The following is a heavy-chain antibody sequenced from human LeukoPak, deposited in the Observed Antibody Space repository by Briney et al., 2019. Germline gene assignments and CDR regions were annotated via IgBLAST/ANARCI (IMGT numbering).Heavy chain of an antibody. CDR2: IYPGDSDT. J-gene: IGHJ4*02. D-gene: IGHD5-24*01. CDR3: ARAPMATITPDY. CDR1: GSRFTSYW. V-gene: IGHV5-51*01. Sequence: HGASLKISCKGSGSRFTSYWIGWVRQLPGKGLEWMGIIYPGDSDTRYSPSFQGQVTISADKSISTAYLQWSSLKASDTAMYYCARAPMATITPDYWGQGTLVTVSS.